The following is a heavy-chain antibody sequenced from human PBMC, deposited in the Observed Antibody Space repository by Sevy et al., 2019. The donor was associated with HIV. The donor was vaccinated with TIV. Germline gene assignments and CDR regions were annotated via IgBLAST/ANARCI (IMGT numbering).Heavy chain of an antibody. CDR2: IVSSTPYI. CDR1: GFNFSTYS. D-gene: IGHD6-19*01. Sequence: GGSLRLSCTASGFNFSTYSMNWVRQAPGKGLEWVSSIVSSTPYIYYADSLKGRFTISRDNAKNSLYLQMNILKVEDTGVYYCAKGRRVAGRAQTPDCWGQGTLVTVSS. J-gene: IGHJ4*02. CDR3: AKGRRVAGRAQTPDC. V-gene: IGHV3-21*01.